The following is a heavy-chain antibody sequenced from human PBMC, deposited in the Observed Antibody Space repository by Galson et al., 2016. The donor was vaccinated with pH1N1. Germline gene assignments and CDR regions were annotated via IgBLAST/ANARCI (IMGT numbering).Heavy chain of an antibody. CDR1: GYSFTSYW. V-gene: IGHV5-51*01. J-gene: IGHJ4*02. CDR3: ARDRGSVDIGTYYFDY. CDR2: IYPGDSDT. D-gene: IGHD5-12*01. Sequence: QSGAEVKKPGESLKISCKDSGYSFTSYWIGWVRQMPGKGLEWMGIIYPGDSDTRYSPSFQGQVTISADKSISTAYLQWSSLKASDTAMYYCARDRGSVDIGTYYFDYWGQGTLVTVSS.